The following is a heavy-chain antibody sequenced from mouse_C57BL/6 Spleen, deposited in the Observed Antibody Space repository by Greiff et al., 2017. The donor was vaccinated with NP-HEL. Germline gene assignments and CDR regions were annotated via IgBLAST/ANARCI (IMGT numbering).Heavy chain of an antibody. CDR3: ASGWLLPYYYAMDY. CDR1: GFTFSDYG. CDR2: ISSGSSTI. D-gene: IGHD2-3*01. V-gene: IGHV5-17*01. J-gene: IGHJ4*01. Sequence: EVMLVESGGGLVKPGGSLKLSCAASGFTFSDYGMHWVRQAPEKGLEWVAYISSGSSTIYYADTVKGRFTISRDNAKNTLFLQMTSLRSEDTAMYYCASGWLLPYYYAMDYWGQGTSVTVSS.